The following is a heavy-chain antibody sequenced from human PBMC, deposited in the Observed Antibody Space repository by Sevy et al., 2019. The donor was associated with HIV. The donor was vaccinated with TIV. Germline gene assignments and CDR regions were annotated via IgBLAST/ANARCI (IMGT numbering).Heavy chain of an antibody. D-gene: IGHD4-4*01. CDR2: ISSSSYI. J-gene: IGHJ6*02. Sequence: GGSLRLSCAASGFTFSSYSMNWVRQAPGKGLEWVSSISSSSYIYYADSVKGRFTISRDNAKNSLYLQMNSLRAEDTAVYYCAREAQYHGMDVWGQGTTVTVSS. CDR3: AREAQYHGMDV. V-gene: IGHV3-21*01. CDR1: GFTFSSYS.